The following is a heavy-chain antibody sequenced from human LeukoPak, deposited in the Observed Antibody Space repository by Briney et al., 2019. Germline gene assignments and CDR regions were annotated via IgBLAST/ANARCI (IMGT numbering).Heavy chain of an antibody. J-gene: IGHJ4*02. CDR1: GFTFSSYA. Sequence: PGRSLRLSCAASGFTFSSYAMHWVRQAPGKGLKWVAVISYDGSNKYYADSVKGRFTISRDNSKNTLYLQMNSLRAEDTAVYYCAAPAGTKYWGQGTLVTVSS. V-gene: IGHV3-30*04. D-gene: IGHD6-13*01. CDR2: ISYDGSNK. CDR3: AAPAGTKY.